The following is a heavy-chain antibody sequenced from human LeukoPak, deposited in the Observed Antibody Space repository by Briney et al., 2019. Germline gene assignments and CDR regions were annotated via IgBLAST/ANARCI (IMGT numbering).Heavy chain of an antibody. V-gene: IGHV4-59*01. CDR3: ARGSSSWFNWFDP. D-gene: IGHD6-13*01. Sequence: SETLSLTCTVSGGSISSYYWSWIRQPPGKGLEWIGYIYYSGSTNYNPSLKSRVTVSVDTSKNQFSLKLSSVTAADTAVYYCARGSSSWFNWFDPWGQGTLVTVSS. CDR2: IYYSGST. J-gene: IGHJ5*02. CDR1: GGSISSYY.